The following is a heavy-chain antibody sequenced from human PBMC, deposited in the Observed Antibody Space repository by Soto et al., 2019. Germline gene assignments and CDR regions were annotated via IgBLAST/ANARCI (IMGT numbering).Heavy chain of an antibody. D-gene: IGHD6-13*01. V-gene: IGHV4-59*01. CDR3: AAGEASSRNLAPYYLDF. CDR2: NHYSGTT. CDR1: GGSMRNYF. Sequence: KTSETLSLTCTVSGGSMRNYFWTWIRQPPGKGLEWIGYNHYSGTTSFFPSYNPSLRSRVTISEDTSKNQFSLKLLSVTTADTAVYFCAAGEASSRNLAPYYLDFWGQGTLVTVSS. J-gene: IGHJ4*02.